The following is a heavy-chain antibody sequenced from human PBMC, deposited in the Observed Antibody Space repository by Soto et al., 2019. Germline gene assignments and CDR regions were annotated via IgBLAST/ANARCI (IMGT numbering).Heavy chain of an antibody. J-gene: IGHJ4*02. D-gene: IGHD2-15*01. CDR1: GGSISSSSYY. CDR3: ARHALSLLRSPFDY. CDR2: IYYSGST. Sequence: PSETLSLTCTVSGGSISSSSYYWGWIRQPPGKGLEWIGSIYYSGSTYYNPSLKSRVTISVDTSKNQFSLKLSSVTAADTAVYYCARHALSLLRSPFDYCGQRTLVTVSS. V-gene: IGHV4-39*01.